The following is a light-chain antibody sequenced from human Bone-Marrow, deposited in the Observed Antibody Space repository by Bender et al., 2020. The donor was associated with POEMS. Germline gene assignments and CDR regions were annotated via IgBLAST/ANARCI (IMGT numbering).Light chain of an antibody. J-gene: IGLJ1*01. V-gene: IGLV2-8*01. CDR1: SSDVGGYNY. CDR3: SSYAGSRSYV. Sequence: QSALSQPASVSGSPGQSITISCTGTSSDVGGYNYVSWYQQHPGKAPKLVIFEVTERPSGVPDRFSGSKSGNTASLTVSGLQADDEADYYCSSYAGSRSYVFGTGTKVTVL. CDR2: EVT.